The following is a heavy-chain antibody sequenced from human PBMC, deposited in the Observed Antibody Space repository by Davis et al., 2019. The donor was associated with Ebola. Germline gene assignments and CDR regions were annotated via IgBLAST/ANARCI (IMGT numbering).Heavy chain of an antibody. V-gene: IGHV3-30*18. D-gene: IGHD3-22*01. CDR1: GFTFSSYG. CDR3: AKDQGRYYYDSSGGLGNDY. J-gene: IGHJ4*02. CDR2: ISYDGSNK. Sequence: GESLKISCAASGFTFSSYGMHWVRQAPGKGLEWVAVISYDGSNKYYADSVKGRFTISRDNSKNTLYLQMNSLRAEDTAVYYCAKDQGRYYYDSSGGLGNDYWGQGTLVTVSS.